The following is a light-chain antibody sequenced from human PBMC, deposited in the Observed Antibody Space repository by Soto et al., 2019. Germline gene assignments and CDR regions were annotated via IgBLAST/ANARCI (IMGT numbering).Light chain of an antibody. Sequence: QSVLTQPASVSGSPGQSITISCTGNSNDVGAYNYDSWYQQHPGKVPKLIIYDVNNRPSGVSNRFSGSKSGNTASLTISGLQTEDEADYYCSSYTSATTYVFGTGTKVTV. J-gene: IGLJ1*01. CDR1: SNDVGAYNY. CDR2: DVN. V-gene: IGLV2-14*01. CDR3: SSYTSATTYV.